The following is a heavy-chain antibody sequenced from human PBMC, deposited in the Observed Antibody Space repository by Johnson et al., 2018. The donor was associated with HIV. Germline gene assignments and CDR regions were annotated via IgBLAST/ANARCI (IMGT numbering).Heavy chain of an antibody. CDR2: IKSKSDGGTT. V-gene: IGHV3-15*01. Sequence: VQLVESGGGLVKPGGSLRLSCAASGFTFSDAWMTWVRQAPGKGLEWVGRIKSKSDGGTTDYAAPVKGRFTISRDASKNTLFLQMNNVKIEDTAVYYCARVTGPFDIWGQGTMVTVSS. CDR3: ARVTGPFDI. J-gene: IGHJ3*02. CDR1: GFTFSDAW. D-gene: IGHD4-11*01.